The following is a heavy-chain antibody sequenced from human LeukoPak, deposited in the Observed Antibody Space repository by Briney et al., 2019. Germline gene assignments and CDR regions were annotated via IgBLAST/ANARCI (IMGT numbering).Heavy chain of an antibody. CDR2: ISSSGSSI. D-gene: IGHD3-22*01. V-gene: IGHV3-48*03. CDR3: ARDSHKFDSSGYYPDAFDI. J-gene: IGHJ3*02. CDR1: GLTFSSYE. Sequence: PGGSLRLSCAASGLTFSSYEMNWVRQAPGKGLEWVSYISSSGSSIYYADSVKGRFTISRDNAKKSLYLHMHSLRAEDTAVYYCARDSHKFDSSGYYPDAFDIWGQGTMVTVSS.